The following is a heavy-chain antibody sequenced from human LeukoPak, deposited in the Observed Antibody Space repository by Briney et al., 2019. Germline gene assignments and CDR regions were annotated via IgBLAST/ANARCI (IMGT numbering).Heavy chain of an antibody. Sequence: GGSLRLSCAASGFTFSSYSMNWVRQAPGKGLEWVSSISSSSSYIYCADSVKGRFTISRDNAKNSLYLQMNSLRAEDTAVYYCARALGLDGGVIAPLDYWGQGTLVTVSS. CDR1: GFTFSSYS. CDR3: ARALGLDGGVIAPLDY. CDR2: ISSSSSYI. D-gene: IGHD3-16*02. V-gene: IGHV3-21*01. J-gene: IGHJ4*02.